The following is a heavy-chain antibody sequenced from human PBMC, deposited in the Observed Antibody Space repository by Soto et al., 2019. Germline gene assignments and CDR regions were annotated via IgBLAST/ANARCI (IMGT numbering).Heavy chain of an antibody. CDR1: GYAFTTYG. J-gene: IGHJ4*02. V-gene: IGHV1-18*01. Sequence: QVHLVQSGAEVKKPGASVKVSCKGSGYAFTTYGITWVRQAPGQGLEWTGWISANNGNTNYAQKLQGRVTVTRDTSTSTAYMELRSLRSDDTAVYYCARGRYGDYWGQGALVTVSS. CDR3: ARGRYGDY. D-gene: IGHD1-1*01. CDR2: ISANNGNT.